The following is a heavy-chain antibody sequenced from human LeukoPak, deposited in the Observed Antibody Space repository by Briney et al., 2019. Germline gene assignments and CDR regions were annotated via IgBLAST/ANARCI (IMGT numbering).Heavy chain of an antibody. D-gene: IGHD4-17*01. CDR3: ARQIYGDYAFRFDP. J-gene: IGHJ5*02. CDR1: GFTFSSYW. CDR2: INSDGSST. V-gene: IGHV3-74*01. Sequence: GGSLRLSCAASGFTFSSYWMHWVRQAPGKGLVWVSRINSDGSSTSSADSVKGRFPISRDNAKTTLYLQMNSLRAEDTAVYYCARQIYGDYAFRFDPWGQGTLVTVSS.